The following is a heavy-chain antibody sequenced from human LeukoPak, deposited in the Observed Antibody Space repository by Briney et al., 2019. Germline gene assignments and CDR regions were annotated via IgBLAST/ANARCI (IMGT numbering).Heavy chain of an antibody. Sequence: GGSLRLSCTASGFTFGDYAMSWVRQAPGKGLEWVGFIRSKAYGGTTEYAASVKGRFTISRDDSKSIAYLQVNSLKTEDTAVYYCTRDGSSWYLPWFDPWGQGTLVTVSS. CDR3: TRDGSSWYLPWFDP. V-gene: IGHV3-49*04. CDR2: IRSKAYGGTT. D-gene: IGHD6-13*01. CDR1: GFTFGDYA. J-gene: IGHJ5*02.